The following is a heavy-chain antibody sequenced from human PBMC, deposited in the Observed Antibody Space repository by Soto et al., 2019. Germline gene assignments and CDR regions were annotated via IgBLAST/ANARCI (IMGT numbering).Heavy chain of an antibody. V-gene: IGHV1-46*01. J-gene: IGHJ6*02. D-gene: IGHD3-9*01. Sequence: ASVKVSCKASGYTFTSYYMHWVRQAPGQGLEWMGIINPSGGSTSYAQKFQGRVTMTRDTSTSTVYMELSSLRSEDTAVYYCARDAVWGVTIFGLAISGETYYYYYGMDVWGQGTTVTVSS. CDR2: INPSGGST. CDR1: GYTFTSYY. CDR3: ARDAVWGVTIFGLAISGETYYYYYGMDV.